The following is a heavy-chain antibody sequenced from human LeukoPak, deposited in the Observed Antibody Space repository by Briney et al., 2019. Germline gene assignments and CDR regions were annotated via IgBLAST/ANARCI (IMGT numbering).Heavy chain of an antibody. D-gene: IGHD1-1*01. CDR1: GFTFSNAW. CDR3: TSDLDPGDY. Sequence: SGGSLRLSCAASGFTFSNAWMSWVRQAPGKGLEWVGRIESKTEGGTTDYAAPVKGRFTISRDDSKNTLYLQMNSLKSEDTAVYYCTSDLDPGDYWGQGTLVTVSS. J-gene: IGHJ4*02. CDR2: IESKTEGGTT. V-gene: IGHV3-15*04.